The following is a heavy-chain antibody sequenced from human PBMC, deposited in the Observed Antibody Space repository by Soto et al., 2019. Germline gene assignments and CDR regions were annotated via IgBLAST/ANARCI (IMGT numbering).Heavy chain of an antibody. CDR3: AKDPVQLERLYYYYGMDV. CDR1: GFTFTNAW. J-gene: IGHJ6*04. V-gene: IGHV3-23*01. CDR2: ISGSGGST. Sequence: PGGSLRLSCAASGFTFTNAWINWVRQAPGKGLEWVSAISGSGGSTYYADSVKGRFTISRDNSKNTLYLQMNSLRAEDTAVYYCAKDPVQLERLYYYYGMDVWGKGTTVTVSS. D-gene: IGHD1-1*01.